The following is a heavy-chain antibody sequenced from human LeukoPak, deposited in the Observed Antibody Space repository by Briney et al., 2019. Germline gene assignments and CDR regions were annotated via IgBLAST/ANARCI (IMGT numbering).Heavy chain of an antibody. J-gene: IGHJ4*02. D-gene: IGHD2-21*02. CDR1: GFTFISYG. CDR2: INTDGSST. V-gene: IGHV3-74*01. Sequence: GGSLRFSCAASGFTFISYGMQWVRQAPGKGLVWVSRINTDGSSTSYADSVKGRFTISRDNAKNTLYLQMNSLRAEDTGVYYCARELPREVTLDYWGQGTLVTVSS. CDR3: ARELPREVTLDY.